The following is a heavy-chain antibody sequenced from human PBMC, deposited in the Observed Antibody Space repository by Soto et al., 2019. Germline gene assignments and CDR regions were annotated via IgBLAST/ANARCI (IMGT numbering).Heavy chain of an antibody. CDR3: TPSIITTAGTDAFDL. D-gene: IGHD6-13*01. CDR2: ISPSSGGT. J-gene: IGHJ3*01. V-gene: IGHV1-46*03. Sequence: QVQLVQSGAEVKKPGASVRVSCKASGYTFTSYYIHWVRQAPGHGPEWMGMISPSSGGTDYAQKFPGRVTMTRDTSTSTVYMALSSLRSEDTAVYYCTPSIITTAGTDAFDLWGQGTMVTVSS. CDR1: GYTFTSYY.